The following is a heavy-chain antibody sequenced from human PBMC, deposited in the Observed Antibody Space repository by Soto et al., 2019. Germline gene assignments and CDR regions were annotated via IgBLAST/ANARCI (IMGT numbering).Heavy chain of an antibody. CDR3: ARVDGYTYPNDY. V-gene: IGHV3-21*01. CDR1: GFTFSAYS. D-gene: IGHD5-12*01. CDR2: ITSGSDYI. J-gene: IGHJ4*02. Sequence: GSLRLSCAASGFTFSAYSMSWVRQAPGKGLEWVSSITSGSDYIYYADSLKGRFTISRDNAKNSLYLQMHSLRAEDTAFYYCARVDGYTYPNDYWGQGTLVTVSS.